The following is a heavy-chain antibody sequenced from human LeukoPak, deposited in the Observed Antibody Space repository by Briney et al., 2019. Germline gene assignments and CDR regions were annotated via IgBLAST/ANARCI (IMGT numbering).Heavy chain of an antibody. CDR1: GGSISSYY. CDR2: IYYSGST. CDR3: ARASRYCSSTSCWYWFDP. D-gene: IGHD2-2*01. Sequence: PSETLSLTCTVSGGSISSYYWSWIRQPPGKGLEWIGYIYYSGSTNYNPSLKSRVTISVDTSKNQFSLKLSSVTAADTAVYYCARASRYCSSTSCWYWFDPWGQGTLVTVSS. J-gene: IGHJ5*02. V-gene: IGHV4-59*01.